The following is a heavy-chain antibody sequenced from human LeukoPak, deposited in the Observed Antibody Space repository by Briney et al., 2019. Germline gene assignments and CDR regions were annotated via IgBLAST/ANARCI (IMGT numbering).Heavy chain of an antibody. CDR1: GFTFSNYG. V-gene: IGHV3-21*06. CDR3: ARDPIYEWHYGMDV. D-gene: IGHD2-8*01. J-gene: IGHJ6*02. CDR2: ITARSDYT. Sequence: GGSLRLSCAVSGFTFSNYGMNWVRQAPGKGLEWVSSITARSDYTYYADSVKGRYTISRDNAKNSVYLQMNSLRAEDTAVYYCARDPIYEWHYGMDVWGQGTTVTVSS.